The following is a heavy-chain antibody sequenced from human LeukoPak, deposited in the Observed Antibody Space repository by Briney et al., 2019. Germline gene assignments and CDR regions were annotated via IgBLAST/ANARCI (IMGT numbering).Heavy chain of an antibody. CDR1: GGSISSGGYS. Sequence: SQTLSLTCAVSGGSISSGGYSWSWIRQPPGKGLEWIGYIYHSGSTYYNPSLKSRVTISVDRSKNQFSLKLSSVTAADTAVYYCAGADGSGKVDYWGQGTLVTVSS. D-gene: IGHD3-10*01. J-gene: IGHJ4*02. CDR2: IYHSGST. V-gene: IGHV4-30-2*01. CDR3: AGADGSGKVDY.